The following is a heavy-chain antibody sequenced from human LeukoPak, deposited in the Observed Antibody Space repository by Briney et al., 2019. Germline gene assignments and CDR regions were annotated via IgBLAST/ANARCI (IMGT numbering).Heavy chain of an antibody. J-gene: IGHJ6*03. D-gene: IGHD3-22*01. CDR1: RYTFTGYY. Sequence: ASVKVSCKASRYTFTGYYMHWVRQAPGQGLEWMGWINPNNGGTVYAQKFQGRVTMTRDTSISTAYMELSRLRSDDTAVYYCARGLWYYDSSGYYYSSQHYYYYMDVWGKGTTVTISS. V-gene: IGHV1-2*02. CDR2: INPNNGGT. CDR3: ARGLWYYDSSGYYYSSQHYYYYMDV.